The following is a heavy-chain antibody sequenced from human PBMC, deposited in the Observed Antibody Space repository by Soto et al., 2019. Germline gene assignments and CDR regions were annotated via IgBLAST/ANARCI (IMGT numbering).Heavy chain of an antibody. CDR3: ARQTWDYFSSYFAD. Sequence: SETLSLTCAVYGESFSAYIWTWIRQTPGKGLQWIGQINHSGSASYNPSLKSRVTISVHTSNSQFSLELSSVTAADTAVYYCARQTWDYFSSYFADWGQGTRVTVSS. CDR2: INHSGSA. V-gene: IGHV4-34*01. J-gene: IGHJ4*02. D-gene: IGHD3-3*01. CDR1: GESFSAYI.